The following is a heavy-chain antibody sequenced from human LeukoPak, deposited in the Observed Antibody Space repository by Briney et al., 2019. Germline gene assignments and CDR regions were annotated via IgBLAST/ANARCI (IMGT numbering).Heavy chain of an antibody. CDR2: ISAYNGNT. D-gene: IGHD1-26*01. V-gene: IGHV1-18*01. Sequence: ASVKVSCKASGYTFTGYGISWVRQAPGQGLEWMGWISAYNGNTNYAQKLQGRVTMTTDTSTSTAYMELRSLRSDDTAVYYCARDRRGELPSDFDYWGQGTLVTVSS. J-gene: IGHJ4*02. CDR1: GYTFTGYG. CDR3: ARDRRGELPSDFDY.